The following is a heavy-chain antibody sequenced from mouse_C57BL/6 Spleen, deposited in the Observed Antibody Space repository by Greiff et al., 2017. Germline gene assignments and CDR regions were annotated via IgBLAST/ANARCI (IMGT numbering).Heavy chain of an antibody. CDR3: ATSYYYGPYYYAMDY. Sequence: QVQLKQSGAELARPGASVKMSCKASGYTFTSYTMHWVKQRPGQGLEWIGYINPSSGYTKYNQKFKDKATLTADKSSSTAYMQLSSLTSEDSAVYYCATSYYYGPYYYAMDYWGQGTSVTVSS. CDR1: GYTFTSYT. D-gene: IGHD1-1*01. CDR2: INPSSGYT. V-gene: IGHV1-4*01. J-gene: IGHJ4*01.